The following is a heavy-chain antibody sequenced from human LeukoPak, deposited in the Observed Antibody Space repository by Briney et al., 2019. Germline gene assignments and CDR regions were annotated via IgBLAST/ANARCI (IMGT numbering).Heavy chain of an antibody. J-gene: IGHJ4*02. CDR2: IIPIFGTA. V-gene: IGHV1-69*13. CDR3: ARGRAQYQLLRFDY. CDR1: GGTFSSYA. D-gene: IGHD2-2*01. Sequence: SVKVSCKASGGTFSSYAISWVRQAPGQGLEWMGGIIPIFGTANYAQKFQGRVTITADESTSTAYMELSSLRSEDTAVYYCARGRAQYQLLRFDYWGQGTLATVSS.